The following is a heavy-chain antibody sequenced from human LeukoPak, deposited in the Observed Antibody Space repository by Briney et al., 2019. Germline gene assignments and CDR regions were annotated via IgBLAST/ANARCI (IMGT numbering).Heavy chain of an antibody. V-gene: IGHV3-23*01. CDR1: GFTFSSYA. J-gene: IGHJ4*02. CDR2: ISGSGRST. D-gene: IGHD5-18*01. CDR3: ARGYSYRYY. Sequence: PGGSLRLSCAASGFTFSSYAMDWVRQAPGKGLEWVSAISGSGRSTYYADSVKGRFTISRDNSKNTLYLQMNSLRAEDTAVYYCARGYSYRYYWGQGTLVTVSS.